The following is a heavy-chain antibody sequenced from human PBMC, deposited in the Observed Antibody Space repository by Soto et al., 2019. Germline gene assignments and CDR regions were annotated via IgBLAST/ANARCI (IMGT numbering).Heavy chain of an antibody. J-gene: IGHJ4*02. D-gene: IGHD4-17*01. Sequence: SLGLACAACGLTVSIYVMDWVRQAPGKGLEWVSGISWNSETIDYADSVKGRFTISRDNAKSSLFLQMNSLRPDDTALYYCAKDMKWGGMTTIHYFDSWGQGTLVTVSS. CDR3: AKDMKWGGMTTIHYFDS. V-gene: IGHV3-9*01. CDR2: ISWNSETI. CDR1: GLTVSIYV.